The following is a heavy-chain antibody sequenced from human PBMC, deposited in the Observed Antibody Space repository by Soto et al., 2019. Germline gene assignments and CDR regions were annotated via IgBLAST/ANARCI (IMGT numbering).Heavy chain of an antibody. J-gene: IGHJ4*02. CDR2: IKSYGSGGTT. Sequence: DVQLVESGGGLGMPGGSLRLSCLVSGITFKDAWMSWVRQAPGKGLDWVARIKSYGSGGTTDYTQAVKGRFTISRDDSQSTVHLQMNSLRQEDTGVYFCVWNTRAEVLGRWGQGTLVTVSS. CDR1: GITFKDAW. V-gene: IGHV3-15*01. D-gene: IGHD1-1*01. CDR3: VWNTRAEVLGR.